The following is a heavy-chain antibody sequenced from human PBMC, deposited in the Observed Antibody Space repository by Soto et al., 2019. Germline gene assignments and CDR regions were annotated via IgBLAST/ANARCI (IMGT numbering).Heavy chain of an antibody. Sequence: ASGTHSLAGPRDSLASHSTNSARQTSVHPLDWMGVINPHGGSTAYAQKFKGRVTLTRDTSASTVYMEVSSLTSEDTAMYYCARSSGGNFGIIIEGTNWFAPWGQGTRVTGST. D-gene: IGHD1-26*01. J-gene: IGHJ5*02. CDR2: INPHGGST. CDR3: ARSSGGNFGIIIEGTNWFAP. CDR1: RDSLASHS. V-gene: IGHV1-46*01.